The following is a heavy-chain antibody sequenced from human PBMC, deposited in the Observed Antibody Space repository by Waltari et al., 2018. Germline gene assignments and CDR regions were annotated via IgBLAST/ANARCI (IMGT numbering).Heavy chain of an antibody. CDR2: ISWNSGSI. J-gene: IGHJ3*02. Sequence: EVQLVESGGGLVQPGRSLRLSCAASGFTFHDYAMHWVRQAPGKGLEWVSGISWNSGSIGYADSVKGRFTISRDNAKNSLYLQMNSLRAEDTALYYCAKDRKQAFDIWGQGTMVTVSS. CDR3: AKDRKQAFDI. CDR1: GFTFHDYA. V-gene: IGHV3-9*01.